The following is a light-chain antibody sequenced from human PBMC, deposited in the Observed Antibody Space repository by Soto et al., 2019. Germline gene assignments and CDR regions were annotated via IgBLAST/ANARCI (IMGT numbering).Light chain of an antibody. J-gene: IGLJ2*01. Sequence: QSALTQPPSASGSPGQSVTISCTGTSNDVGGYNFVSWYQQHPGKAPKLMIYEVSERPSGVPDRFSGSKSGNTASLTVSGLQVEDEADYCCSSYAGSNKVFGGGTKLTVL. CDR1: SNDVGGYNF. V-gene: IGLV2-8*01. CDR2: EVS. CDR3: SSYAGSNKV.